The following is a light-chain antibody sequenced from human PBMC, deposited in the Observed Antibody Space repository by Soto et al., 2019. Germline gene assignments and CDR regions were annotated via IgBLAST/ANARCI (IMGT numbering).Light chain of an antibody. Sequence: ETVMTQSPATLSVSPGERATLSCRASQSITTNLAWYQHKPGQAPRLLIYGASTRATVIPARFSGSGSGTDFTLTISSLQSEDFAVYYCQQYNNWPYTFGQGTKLEI. CDR1: QSITTN. V-gene: IGKV3-15*01. CDR2: GAS. J-gene: IGKJ2*01. CDR3: QQYNNWPYT.